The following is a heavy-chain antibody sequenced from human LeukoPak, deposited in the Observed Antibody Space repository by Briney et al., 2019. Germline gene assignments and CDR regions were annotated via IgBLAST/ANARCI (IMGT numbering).Heavy chain of an antibody. D-gene: IGHD3-22*01. CDR3: ARASRYDSSGYYPYYFDY. CDR2: ISSTSSYI. J-gene: IGHJ4*02. CDR1: GFTFSTYT. Sequence: GGSLRLSCAATGFTFSTYTMSWVRQAPGKGLEWVSSISSTSSYIYYADSVKGRFTISRDTAKNSLYLQMNTLRAEDTAVYYCARASRYDSSGYYPYYFDYWGQGTLVTVSS. V-gene: IGHV3-21*01.